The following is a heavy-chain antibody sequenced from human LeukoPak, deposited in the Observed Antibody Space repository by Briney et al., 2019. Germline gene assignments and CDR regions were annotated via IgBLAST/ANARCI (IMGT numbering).Heavy chain of an antibody. CDR3: ARDHSGWFGELSPFDY. D-gene: IGHD3-10*01. CDR2: IVPTLDIV. Sequence: SVKVSCKASGGTFSIYAINWVRQVPGQGLEWMGRIVPTLDIVNYAQKFQGRVTITADKSTSTAYMELSSLRSEDTAVYYCARDHSGWFGELSPFDYWGQGTLVTVSS. V-gene: IGHV1-69*04. J-gene: IGHJ4*02. CDR1: GGTFSIYA.